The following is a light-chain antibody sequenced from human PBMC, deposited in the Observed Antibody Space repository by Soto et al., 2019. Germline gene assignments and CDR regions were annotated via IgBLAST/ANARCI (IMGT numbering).Light chain of an antibody. Sequence: DIQMTQSPSSLSASVGDRVTITCQASQDISNYLNWYQQKPGKAPKLLIYDTSNLETGVPSRFSGSGSWTHFTFTISSLQPEDIATYYCQQYDNLFTFGQGTRLEIK. CDR2: DTS. CDR1: QDISNY. V-gene: IGKV1-33*01. J-gene: IGKJ5*01. CDR3: QQYDNLFT.